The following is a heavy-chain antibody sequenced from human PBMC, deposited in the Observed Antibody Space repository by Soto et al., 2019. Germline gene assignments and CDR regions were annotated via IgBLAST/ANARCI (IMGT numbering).Heavy chain of an antibody. V-gene: IGHV4-30-4*01. CDR3: ASFRCSGGSCALSP. CDR1: GGSISSGDYY. Sequence: TLSLTYTVSGGSISSGDYYWSSIRQPPGKGLEWIGYIYYSGSTYYNPSLKSRVTISVDTSKNQFSLKLSSVTPADTAVYYCASFRCSGGSCALSPWGQGTLVTVSS. CDR2: IYYSGST. D-gene: IGHD2-15*01. J-gene: IGHJ5*02.